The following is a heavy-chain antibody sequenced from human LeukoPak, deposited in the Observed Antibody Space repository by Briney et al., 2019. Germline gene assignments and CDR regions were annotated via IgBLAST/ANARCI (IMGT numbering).Heavy chain of an antibody. D-gene: IGHD3-9*01. CDR1: GFALTIYT. J-gene: IGHJ3*01. CDR3: AKVPTYLNILTGFPFDV. V-gene: IGHV3-23*01. CDR2: LRGPEGSP. Sequence: PGGSLTLSCAASGFALTIYTMTWVRQAPGKGLEWVPSLRGPEGSPFYADSVKGRFTISRDNSKNTLYLQMNSLSAEDTALYYCAKVPTYLNILTGFPFDVWGQGTMVTVSS.